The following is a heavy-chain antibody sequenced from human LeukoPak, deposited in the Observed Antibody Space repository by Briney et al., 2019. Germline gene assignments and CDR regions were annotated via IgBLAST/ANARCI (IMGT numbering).Heavy chain of an antibody. V-gene: IGHV4-34*01. Sequence: PSETLSLTCAVYGGSFSGYYWSWIRQPPGKGLEWIGEINHSGSTNYNPSLKSRVTISVDTSKNQFSLKLSSVTAADTAVYYCARANDKAYGDYGDFDYWGQGTLVTVSS. CDR3: ARANDKAYGDYGDFDY. CDR1: GGSFSGYY. CDR2: INHSGST. D-gene: IGHD4-17*01. J-gene: IGHJ4*02.